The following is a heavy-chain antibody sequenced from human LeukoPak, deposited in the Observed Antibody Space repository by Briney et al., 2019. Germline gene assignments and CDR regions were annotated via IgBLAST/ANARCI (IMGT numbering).Heavy chain of an antibody. CDR1: GGSFSGYY. J-gene: IGHJ4*02. CDR3: ARGSSLTYYYDSSGSIGDY. Sequence: PSETLSLTCAVYGGSFSGYYWSWIRQPPGKGLEWIGEINHSGSTNYNPSLKSRVTISVDTSKNQFSLKLSSVTAADTAVYYCARGSSLTYYYDSSGSIGDYWGQGTLVTVSS. V-gene: IGHV4-34*01. D-gene: IGHD3-22*01. CDR2: INHSGST.